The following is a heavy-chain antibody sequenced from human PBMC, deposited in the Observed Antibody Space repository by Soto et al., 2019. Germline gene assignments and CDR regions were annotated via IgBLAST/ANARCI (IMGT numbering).Heavy chain of an antibody. CDR1: GFTFSSYA. CDR3: ARGRYYYDSSGYYRIDS. V-gene: IGHV3-30-3*01. Sequence: PGGSLRLSCAASGFTFSSYAMHWVRQAPGKGLEWVAVISYDGSNKYYADSVKGRFTISRDNSKNTLYLQMNSLRAEDTAVYYSARGRYYYDSSGYYRIDSWGQGTLVTVSS. D-gene: IGHD3-22*01. CDR2: ISYDGSNK. J-gene: IGHJ4*02.